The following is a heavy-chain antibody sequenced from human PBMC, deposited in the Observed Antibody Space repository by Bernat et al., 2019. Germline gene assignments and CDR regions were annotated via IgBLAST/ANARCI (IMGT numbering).Heavy chain of an antibody. CDR2: IWYDGSNK. V-gene: IGHV3-33*01. CDR3: ARGELELLFLGWSTDFDY. D-gene: IGHD1-7*01. Sequence: QAQLVESGGGVVQPGKSLRLSCAASGFTFSSYGMHWVRQAPGKGLEWVAIIWYDGSNKYYADSVKGRFTISRDNSKNTLYLQMNSLRAEDTAVYYCARGELELLFLGWSTDFDYWGQGTLVTVSS. J-gene: IGHJ4*02. CDR1: GFTFSSYG.